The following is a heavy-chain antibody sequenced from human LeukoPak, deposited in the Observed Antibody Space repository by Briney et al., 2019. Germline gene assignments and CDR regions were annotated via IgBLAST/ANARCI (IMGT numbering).Heavy chain of an antibody. CDR2: IKSKTDGGTT. CDR1: GFTFSTAW. CDR3: TSFAWELRYFDY. D-gene: IGHD1-26*01. Sequence: PGGSLRLSCAASGFTFSTAWMSWVRQAPGKGLEWVGRIKSKTDGGTTDYAAPVKGRFTISRDDSKNTLYLQMNSLKTEDTAVYYCTSFAWELRYFDYWGQGTLVTVSS. J-gene: IGHJ4*02. V-gene: IGHV3-15*01.